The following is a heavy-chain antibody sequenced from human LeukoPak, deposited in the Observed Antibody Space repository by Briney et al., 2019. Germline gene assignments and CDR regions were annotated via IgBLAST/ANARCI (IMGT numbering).Heavy chain of an antibody. CDR1: GRTFSSYA. CDR2: IIPILGIA. D-gene: IGHD4-17*01. J-gene: IGHJ6*02. CDR3: ARGRTATYYYYYYGMDV. Sequence: SVKVSCKASGRTFSSYAISWVRQAPGQGLEWMRRIIPILGIANYAQKFQGRVTITADKSTSTAYMELSSLRSEDTAVYYCARGRTATYYYYYYGMDVWGQGTTVTVSS. V-gene: IGHV1-69*04.